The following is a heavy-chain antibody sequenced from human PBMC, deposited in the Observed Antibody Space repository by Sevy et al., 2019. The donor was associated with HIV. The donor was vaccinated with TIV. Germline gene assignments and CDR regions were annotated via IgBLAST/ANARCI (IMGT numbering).Heavy chain of an antibody. Sequence: GGSLRLSCAASGFTFSSYGMHWVRQAPGKGLEWVAVIWYDGSNKYYADSVKGRFTISRDNSKNTLYLQMNSLRAEDTAVYYCARGISPAAGEVFDIWGQGTMVTISS. CDR2: IWYDGSNK. V-gene: IGHV3-33*01. D-gene: IGHD6-13*01. CDR1: GFTFSSYG. J-gene: IGHJ3*02. CDR3: ARGISPAAGEVFDI.